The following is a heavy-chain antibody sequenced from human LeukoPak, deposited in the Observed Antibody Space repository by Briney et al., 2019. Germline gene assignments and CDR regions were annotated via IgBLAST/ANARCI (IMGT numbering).Heavy chain of an antibody. J-gene: IGHJ5*02. CDR3: ARGADGVSSNSRGWFDP. D-gene: IGHD2-15*01. CDR1: GFTFNRYN. V-gene: IGHV3-21*01. Sequence: GGSLRLSCAASGFTFNRYNMNWVRRAPRKGLEWVSSISTSSSYIYYADSVRGRFTISRDNAKNSLYLQMNSLRAEDTAVYSCARGADGVSSNSRGWFDPWGQGTLVTVSS. CDR2: ISTSSSYI.